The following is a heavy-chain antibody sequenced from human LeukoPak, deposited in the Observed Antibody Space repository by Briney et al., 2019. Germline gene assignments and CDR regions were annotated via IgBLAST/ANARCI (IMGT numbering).Heavy chain of an antibody. Sequence: SETLSLTCAVYGGSFSGYYWSWIRQPPGKGLEWIGEINHSGSTNYNPSLKSRVTISVDTSKNQFSLKLSSVTAADTAVYYCARGPYYYDSSGIDDWGQGTLVTVSS. J-gene: IGHJ4*02. CDR2: INHSGST. D-gene: IGHD3-22*01. CDR1: GGSFSGYY. V-gene: IGHV4-34*01. CDR3: ARGPYYYDSSGIDD.